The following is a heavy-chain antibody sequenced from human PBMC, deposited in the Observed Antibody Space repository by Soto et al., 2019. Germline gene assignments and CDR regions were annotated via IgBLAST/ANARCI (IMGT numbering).Heavy chain of an antibody. CDR1: GGSISSGGYY. Sequence: QVQLQESGPGLVKPSQTLSLTCTVSGGSISSGGYYWSWIRQHPGKGLEWIGYIYYSGSTYYNPSLKSRVTISVDTSKNQFSLKLSSVTAADTAVYYCARWTTVSPRSYYGMDVWGQGTTVTVSS. CDR2: IYYSGST. D-gene: IGHD4-4*01. V-gene: IGHV4-31*03. J-gene: IGHJ6*02. CDR3: ARWTTVSPRSYYGMDV.